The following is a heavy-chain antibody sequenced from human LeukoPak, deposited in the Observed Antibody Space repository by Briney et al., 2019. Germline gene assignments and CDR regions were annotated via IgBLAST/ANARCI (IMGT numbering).Heavy chain of an antibody. CDR2: MNPNSGNT. CDR1: GYTFTSYD. D-gene: IGHD6-19*01. V-gene: IGHV1-8*01. J-gene: IGHJ4*02. Sequence: ASVKVSCKASGYTFTSYDINWVRQATGQGLEWKGWMNPNSGNTGYAQKLQGRVTMTTDTSTSTAYMELRSLRSDDTAVYYCARAQGIAVAGTYGYWGQGTLVTVSS. CDR3: ARAQGIAVAGTYGY.